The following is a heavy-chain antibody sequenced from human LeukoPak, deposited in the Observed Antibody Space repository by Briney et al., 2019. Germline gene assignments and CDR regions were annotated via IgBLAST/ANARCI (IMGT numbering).Heavy chain of an antibody. CDR2: IVVGSGNT. V-gene: IGHV1-58*01. D-gene: IGHD3-3*01. CDR1: GFTFTSSA. CDR3: AAGQTLRFLEIDAFDF. J-gene: IGHJ3*01. Sequence: SVKVSCKASGFTFTSSAVQWVRQARGQRLEWIGWIVVGSGNTNYAQKFQERVAITRDMSTSTAYMELSSLRSEDTAVYYCAAGQTLRFLEIDAFDFWGRGTMVTVSS.